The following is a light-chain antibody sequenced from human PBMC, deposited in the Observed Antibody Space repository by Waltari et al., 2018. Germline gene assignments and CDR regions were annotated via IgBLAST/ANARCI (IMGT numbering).Light chain of an antibody. CDR1: YNIYNF. J-gene: IGKJ4*01. V-gene: IGKV1-39*01. CDR2: GAA. CDR3: QKYNNAPLT. Sequence: TQSPFSLVASCGNRITIPFRSNYNIYNFLNWDQQKPGKAPKVLIYGAATFQSGVPSRFSGSGSGTDFTLTISSLQPEDFATYYCQKYNNAPLTFGGGTKVEIK.